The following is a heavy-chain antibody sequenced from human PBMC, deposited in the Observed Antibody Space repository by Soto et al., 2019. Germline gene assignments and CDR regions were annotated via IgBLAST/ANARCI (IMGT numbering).Heavy chain of an antibody. CDR1: GGSIRSGGYS. Sequence: SETLSLTCAVSGGSIRSGGYSWSWIRQPPGKGLEWIGYIYHSGSTYYNPSLKSRVTISVDRSKNQFSLKLSSVTAADTAVYYCARKASESGSRNWFDPWGQGTLVTRLL. J-gene: IGHJ5*02. CDR2: IYHSGST. D-gene: IGHD2-15*01. V-gene: IGHV4-30-2*01. CDR3: ARKASESGSRNWFDP.